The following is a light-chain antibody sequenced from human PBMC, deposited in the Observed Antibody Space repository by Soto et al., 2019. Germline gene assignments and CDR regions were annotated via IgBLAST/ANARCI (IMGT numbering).Light chain of an antibody. CDR3: QQYGSSTIT. V-gene: IGKV3-20*01. CDR2: GAS. CDR1: QSVSSSY. J-gene: IGKJ5*01. Sequence: EIVLTQSPGTLSLSPVERATLSCMASQSVSSSYLAWYQQKPVQAPRLLIYGASSRATCIPDRFSGSGSGTDFTLTISRLEPEDFAVYYCQQYGSSTITFGQGTRLEIK.